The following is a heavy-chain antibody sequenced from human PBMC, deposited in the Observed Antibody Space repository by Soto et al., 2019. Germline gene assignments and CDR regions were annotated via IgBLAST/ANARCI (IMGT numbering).Heavy chain of an antibody. CDR3: ERGGATLFGVIDS. V-gene: IGHV1-46*01. Sequence: ASVKVSCKASGYSFFSYYIHWVRQAPGQGLEWMGRFLASGGNTDYAQRFRGRISMTRDTSTTNTVSLELTSLTSDDTAVYYCERGGATLFGVIDSWGQGTRVTVSS. J-gene: IGHJ4*02. CDR2: FLASGGNT. D-gene: IGHD3-3*01. CDR1: GYSFFSYY.